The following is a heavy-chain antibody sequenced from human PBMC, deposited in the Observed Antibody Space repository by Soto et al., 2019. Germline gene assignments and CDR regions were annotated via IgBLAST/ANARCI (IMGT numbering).Heavy chain of an antibody. Sequence: GASVKVSCKASGYTFTGYYMHWLRQAPGQGLEWMGWINPNSGGTNYAQKFQGWVTMTRDKSINTAYMEVSRLKSDDTAIYYCARVFSNWNYDFDYWGQGTLVTVSS. V-gene: IGHV1-2*04. D-gene: IGHD1-7*01. CDR2: INPNSGGT. J-gene: IGHJ4*02. CDR1: GYTFTGYY. CDR3: ARVFSNWNYDFDY.